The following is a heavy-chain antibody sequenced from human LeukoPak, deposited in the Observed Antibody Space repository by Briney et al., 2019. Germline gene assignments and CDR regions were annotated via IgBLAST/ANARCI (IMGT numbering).Heavy chain of an antibody. J-gene: IGHJ4*02. CDR1: GYTFTGYY. CDR3: ARDPRRGYSGYEVDY. V-gene: IGHV1-2*06. CDR2: INPNTGGT. Sequence: ASVKVSCKASGYTFTGYYIHWVRQAPGQGLEWMGRINPNTGGTNYAQKFQGRVTMTRDTSISTAYMELSRLRSDDTAVYYCARDPRRGYSGYEVDYWGQGTLVTVSS. D-gene: IGHD5-12*01.